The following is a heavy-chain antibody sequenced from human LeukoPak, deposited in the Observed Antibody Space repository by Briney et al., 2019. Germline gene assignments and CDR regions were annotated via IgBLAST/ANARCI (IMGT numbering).Heavy chain of an antibody. D-gene: IGHD3-22*01. CDR3: ARDSYDSSGYSYFDY. Sequence: SVKVSCTASGGTFSSYAISWVRQAPGQGLEWMGGIIPIFGTANYAQKFQGRVTITADESTSTAYMELSSLRSEDTAVYYCARDSYDSSGYSYFDYWGQGTLVTVSS. J-gene: IGHJ4*02. CDR1: GGTFSSYA. V-gene: IGHV1-69*13. CDR2: IIPIFGTA.